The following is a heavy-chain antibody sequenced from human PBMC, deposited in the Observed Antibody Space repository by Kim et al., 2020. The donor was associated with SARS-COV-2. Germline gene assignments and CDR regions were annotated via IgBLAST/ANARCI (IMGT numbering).Heavy chain of an antibody. CDR1: GFTFSDYY. CDR3: ATGRGYGSGALDY. D-gene: IGHD3-10*01. J-gene: IGHJ4*02. V-gene: IGHV3-11*04. CDR2: ISTSGSTI. Sequence: GGSLRLSCAASGFTFSDYYMSWIRQAPAKGLEWVSYISTSGSTIYYADSVKGRFTISRDNAKNSLYLQMNSLRAEDTAVYYCATGRGYGSGALDYWGQGTLVTVSS.